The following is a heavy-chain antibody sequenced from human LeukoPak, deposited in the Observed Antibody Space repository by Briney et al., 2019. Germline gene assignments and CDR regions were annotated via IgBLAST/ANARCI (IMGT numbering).Heavy chain of an antibody. D-gene: IGHD5-18*01. V-gene: IGHV4-38-2*02. CDR1: GYSISSGYY. CDR2: IYHSGST. Sequence: SETLSLTCTVSGYSISSGYYWGWIRQPPGKGLEWIGSIYHSGSTYYNPSLKSRVTISVDTSKNQFSLKLSSVTAADTAVYYCARANVAMAQYYFDYWGQGTLVTVSS. CDR3: ARANVAMAQYYFDY. J-gene: IGHJ4*02.